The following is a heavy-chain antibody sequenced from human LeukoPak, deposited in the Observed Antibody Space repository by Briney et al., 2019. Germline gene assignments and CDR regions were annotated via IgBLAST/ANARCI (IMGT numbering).Heavy chain of an antibody. CDR2: IWHDGNNK. Sequence: GGSLRLSCAASGFTFNDYGMHWVRQAPGKGLGWVAIIWHDGNNKYYADSVKGRFTISRDNSKNTLYLQMNSLRAEDTAVYYCARDGAYSYTYWGQGTLVIVSS. D-gene: IGHD5-18*01. V-gene: IGHV3-33*01. CDR1: GFTFNDYG. CDR3: ARDGAYSYTY. J-gene: IGHJ4*02.